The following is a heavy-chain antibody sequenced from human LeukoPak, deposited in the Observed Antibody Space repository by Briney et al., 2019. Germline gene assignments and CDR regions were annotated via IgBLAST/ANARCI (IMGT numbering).Heavy chain of an antibody. V-gene: IGHV3-23*01. D-gene: IGHD4-23*01. Sequence: PGGSLTLTCTASGFTLSSYDMSWIRQAPGKGLEWVSAISGSGGSAYYADSVKGRFTISRDNSKNTLYLKMNSLRAEDTAVYYCAKDPDYGGNSVVPYFDSWGQGNLVTVSS. CDR1: GFTLSSYD. CDR3: AKDPDYGGNSVVPYFDS. CDR2: ISGSGGSA. J-gene: IGHJ4*02.